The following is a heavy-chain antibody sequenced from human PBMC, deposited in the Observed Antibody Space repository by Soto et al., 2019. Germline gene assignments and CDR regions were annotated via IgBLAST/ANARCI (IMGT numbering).Heavy chain of an antibody. CDR2: ISYDGSNK. Sequence: GWDPRLSCEDSGFTFSRDGMHWVRQAPVKGLEWVAVISYDGSNKYYADSVKGRFNISRDNSKNTLYLQMNSLRAEDTAVYYCAKDSSGWYPYYWGQATLVTVSS. J-gene: IGHJ4*02. V-gene: IGHV3-30*18. CDR1: GFTFSRDG. D-gene: IGHD6-19*01. CDR3: AKDSSGWYPYY.